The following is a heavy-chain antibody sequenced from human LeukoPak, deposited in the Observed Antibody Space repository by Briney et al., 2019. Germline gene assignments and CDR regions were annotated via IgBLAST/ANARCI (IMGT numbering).Heavy chain of an antibody. CDR3: ARDRDGYNGGDY. D-gene: IGHD5-24*01. CDR2: ISVYNVNT. V-gene: IGHV1-18*01. CDR1: GYTFSSYG. J-gene: IGHJ4*02. Sequence: ASVKVSCKASGYTFSSYGISWVRQAPGQGLEWMGWISVYNVNTNYAQKLQGRVTMTTDTSTSTAYMELGSLRSDDTAVYYCARDRDGYNGGDYWGQGTLVTVSS.